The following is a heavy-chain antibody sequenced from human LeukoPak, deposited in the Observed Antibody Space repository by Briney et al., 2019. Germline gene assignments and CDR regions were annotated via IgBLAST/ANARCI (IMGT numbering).Heavy chain of an antibody. CDR3: ARWVVVVVAASGSSQLKTWFAP. Sequence: SETLSLACTVSGGPIGSSSYYWGWIRQPPGKGLEWIGNIYYDGSTYYNPSLKSRVTISVDTSKNQFSLKLSSVTAADTAVYYCARWVVVVVAASGSSQLKTWFAPWGQGTLVTVSS. CDR2: IYYDGST. J-gene: IGHJ5*02. V-gene: IGHV4-39*07. CDR1: GGPIGSSSYY. D-gene: IGHD2-15*01.